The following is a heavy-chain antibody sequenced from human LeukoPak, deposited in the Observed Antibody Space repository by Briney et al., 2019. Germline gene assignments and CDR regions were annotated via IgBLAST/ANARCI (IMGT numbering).Heavy chain of an antibody. V-gene: IGHV1-69*05. CDR2: IIPIFGTA. D-gene: IGHD6-6*01. Sequence: GSSVKVSCKASGGTFSSYAISWVRQAPGQGLEWMGGIIPIFGTANYAQKFQGRVTMTRDTSTSTVYMELSSLRSEDTAVYYCARDRSEQLGSPGDAFDIWGQGTMVTVSS. J-gene: IGHJ3*02. CDR1: GGTFSSYA. CDR3: ARDRSEQLGSPGDAFDI.